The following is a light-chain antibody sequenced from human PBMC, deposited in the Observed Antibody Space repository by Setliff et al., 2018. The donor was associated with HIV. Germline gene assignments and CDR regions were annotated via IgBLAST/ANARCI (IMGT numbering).Light chain of an antibody. CDR1: ISNIGGYNF. Sequence: QSALTQPASVSGSPGQSITISCTGSISNIGGYNFVSWYRQYPGEVPKLMIFEVNNRPSGVSNRFSGSKSGNTASLTISGLQPEDEADYYCSSYTSSSLYVFGTGTKVTVL. V-gene: IGLV2-14*01. CDR3: SSYTSSSLYV. CDR2: EVN. J-gene: IGLJ1*01.